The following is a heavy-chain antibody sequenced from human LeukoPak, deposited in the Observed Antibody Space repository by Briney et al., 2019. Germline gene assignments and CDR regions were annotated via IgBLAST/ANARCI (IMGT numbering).Heavy chain of an antibody. CDR1: GGSISSYY. Sequence: SETLSLTCTVSGGSISSYYWSWIRQPPGKGLEWIGYIYHSGSTNYNPSLKSRVTISVDTSKNQFSLKLSSVTAADTAVYYCARDRTTSHFDYWGQGTLVTVSS. D-gene: IGHD4-17*01. CDR3: ARDRTTSHFDY. J-gene: IGHJ4*02. V-gene: IGHV4-59*01. CDR2: IYHSGST.